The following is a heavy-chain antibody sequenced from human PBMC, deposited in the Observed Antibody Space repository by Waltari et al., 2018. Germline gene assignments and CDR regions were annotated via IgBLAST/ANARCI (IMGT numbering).Heavy chain of an antibody. CDR3: VRLSEGSNWFDAFDI. D-gene: IGHD6-13*01. J-gene: IGHJ3*02. V-gene: IGHV5-51*01. Sequence: EVQLVQSGAEVKKPGESLKISCQGSGYSFTSYWLGWGRPTPGKGLEWMGIIYPGDSDTRYSPSFQGQVTISVDKSISTAYLQWSSLKASDTAMYYCVRLSEGSNWFDAFDIWGQGTIVTVSS. CDR2: IYPGDSDT. CDR1: GYSFTSYW.